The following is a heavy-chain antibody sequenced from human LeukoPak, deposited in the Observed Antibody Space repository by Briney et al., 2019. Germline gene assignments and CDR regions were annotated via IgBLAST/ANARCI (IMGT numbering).Heavy chain of an antibody. CDR3: ATDLG. J-gene: IGHJ4*02. CDR2: VEHDGRRT. D-gene: IGHD4-17*01. V-gene: IGHV3-74*01. CDR1: GFTFTSYW. Sequence: GGSLRLSCAASGFTFTSYWMHWVRQPPGKGLVWVSRVEHDGRRTAYADSVTGRFTISRDNARNMVYLQMNSLRAEDTAVYYCATDLGWGQGTLVTVSS.